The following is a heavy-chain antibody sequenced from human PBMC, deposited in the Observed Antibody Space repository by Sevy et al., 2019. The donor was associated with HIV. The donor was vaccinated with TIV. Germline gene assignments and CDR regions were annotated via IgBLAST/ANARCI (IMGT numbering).Heavy chain of an antibody. V-gene: IGHV4-38-2*02. D-gene: IGHD3-22*01. Sequence: SETLSLTCTVSGYSISSGYYWGWIRQPPGKGLEWIGSIYHSGSTYYNPSPKSRVTISVDTSKNQFSLKLSSVTAADTAVYYCARDPSGTYYYDSSGYPITPFDYWGQGTLVTVSS. J-gene: IGHJ4*02. CDR3: ARDPSGTYYYDSSGYPITPFDY. CDR1: GYSISSGYY. CDR2: IYHSGST.